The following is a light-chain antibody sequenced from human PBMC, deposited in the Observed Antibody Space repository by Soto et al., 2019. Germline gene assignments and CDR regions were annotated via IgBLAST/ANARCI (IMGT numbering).Light chain of an antibody. CDR3: CSYAGSSNVV. Sequence: QSALTQPASVSGSPGQSITISCTGTSSDVGSYNLVSWYQQHPGKAPKLMIYEGSKRPSGVSNRFSGSKSGNTASLTISGLQAEDEADYYCCSYAGSSNVVLGGGTKGTVL. CDR1: SSDVGSYNL. J-gene: IGLJ2*01. CDR2: EGS. V-gene: IGLV2-23*01.